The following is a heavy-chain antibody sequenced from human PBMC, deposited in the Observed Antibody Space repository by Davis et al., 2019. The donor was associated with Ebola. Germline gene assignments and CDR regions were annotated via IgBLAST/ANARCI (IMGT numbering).Heavy chain of an antibody. J-gene: IGHJ6*02. CDR3: ARDLLLEWLLCGMDV. V-gene: IGHV3-73*01. Sequence: GGSLRLSCAASGFTFSGSAMHWVRQASGKGLEWVGRIRSKANSYATAYAASVKGRFTISRDDSKNTAYLQMNSLKTEDTAVYYCARDLLLEWLLCGMDVWGQGTTVTVSS. CDR2: IRSKANSYAT. CDR1: GFTFSGSA. D-gene: IGHD3-3*01.